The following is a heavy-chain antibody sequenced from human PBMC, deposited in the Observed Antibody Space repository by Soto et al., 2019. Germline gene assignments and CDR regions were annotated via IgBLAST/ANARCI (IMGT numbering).Heavy chain of an antibody. V-gene: IGHV4-31*09. CDR2: IYYNGTT. J-gene: IGHJ5*02. CDR1: GGSISSPNFY. D-gene: IGHD5-12*01. CDR3: EAGGGLPRYH. Sequence: SETLSLTCTVSGGSISSPNFYWSWIRQHPGKGLEWIGHIYYNGTTYYNPTLKSRVSISVDRSKNQFSLKLSSVTAADTAVYYCEAGGGLPRYHWGQGTLVTIYS.